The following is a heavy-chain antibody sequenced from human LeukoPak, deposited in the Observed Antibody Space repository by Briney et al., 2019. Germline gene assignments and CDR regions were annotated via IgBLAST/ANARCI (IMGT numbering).Heavy chain of an antibody. J-gene: IGHJ4*02. CDR3: AREGAAVAGRFDY. V-gene: IGHV3-21*01. Sequence: GGSLRLSCAASGFTFSSYSMNWVRQAPGKGLEWVSSISSSSSYIYYADSVKGRFTISRDNAKNSLYLQMNSLRAEDTAVYYCAREGAAVAGRFDYWGQGTLVTVSS. CDR1: GFTFSSYS. CDR2: ISSSSSYI. D-gene: IGHD6-19*01.